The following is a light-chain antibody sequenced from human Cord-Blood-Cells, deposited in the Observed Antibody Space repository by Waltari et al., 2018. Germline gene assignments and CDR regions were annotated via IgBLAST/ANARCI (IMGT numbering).Light chain of an antibody. CDR2: DVS. J-gene: IGLJ3*02. Sequence: QSALTQPASVSGSPGQSITISCTGTSSDVGGYNYVYWYQQHPGKAPKLMIYDVSKRPSGVSNRFSGSKSGNTASLTISGLQAEDEADYYCSSYTSSSTFGVFGGGTKLTVL. V-gene: IGLV2-14*01. CDR3: SSYTSSSTFGV. CDR1: SSDVGGYNY.